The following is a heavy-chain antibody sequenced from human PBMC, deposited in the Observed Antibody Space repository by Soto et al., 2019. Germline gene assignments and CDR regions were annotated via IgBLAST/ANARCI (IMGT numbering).Heavy chain of an antibody. V-gene: IGHV1-18*01. J-gene: IGHJ6*02. CDR1: TYMFSNYG. Sequence: QDQLVQSGGEVQKPGASVKVSCKTSTYMFSNYGVSWVRQAPGQGLEWMGWISAYNGNTNYAQKFKGRVTLTTDTSTSTAYMALRSLRSDDTAVYYCARDTYYYQSGSYDNAGMDVWGPGTTVTVSS. CDR3: ARDTYYYQSGSYDNAGMDV. D-gene: IGHD3-10*01. CDR2: ISAYNGNT.